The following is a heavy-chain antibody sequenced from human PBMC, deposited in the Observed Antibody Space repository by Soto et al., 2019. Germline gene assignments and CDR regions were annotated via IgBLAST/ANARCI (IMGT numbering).Heavy chain of an antibody. Sequence: QVHLQESGPGLVKPSETLSLTCNVSGGSITNFYWSWIRQPPGKGLEWLGWLVNSGRTNYNPSLRSRVTMSVDTSKNHFSLHLTSVTAADTAVYFCARSPGLGNWFDPWGQGTLVTVSS. CDR2: LVNSGRT. V-gene: IGHV4-59*01. D-gene: IGHD6-19*01. CDR3: ARSPGLGNWFDP. CDR1: GGSITNFY. J-gene: IGHJ5*02.